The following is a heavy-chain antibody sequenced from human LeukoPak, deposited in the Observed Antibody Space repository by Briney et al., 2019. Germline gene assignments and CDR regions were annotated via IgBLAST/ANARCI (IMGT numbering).Heavy chain of an antibody. CDR3: AGGVDYYDSSGYYYDTRTLFDY. D-gene: IGHD3-22*01. Sequence: ASVTVSCKASGYTFTSYGISWVRQAPGQGLEWMGWISAYNGNTNYAQKLQGRVTMTTDTSTSTAYMELRSLRSDDTAVYYCAGGVDYYDSSGYYYDTRTLFDYWGQGTLVTVSS. CDR1: GYTFTSYG. V-gene: IGHV1-18*01. CDR2: ISAYNGNT. J-gene: IGHJ4*02.